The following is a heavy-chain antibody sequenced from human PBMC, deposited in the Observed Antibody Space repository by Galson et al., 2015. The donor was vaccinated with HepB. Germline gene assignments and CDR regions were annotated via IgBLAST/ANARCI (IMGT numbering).Heavy chain of an antibody. Sequence: SLRLSCAASGFTFSSYSMNWVRQAPGKGLEWVSYISSSSSTIYYADSVKGRFTISRDNAKDSLYLQMNSLRDEDTAVYYCARDRFPDYDFWSGYSAGGEFDYWGQGTLVTVSS. V-gene: IGHV3-48*02. J-gene: IGHJ4*02. D-gene: IGHD3-3*01. CDR2: ISSSSSTI. CDR1: GFTFSSYS. CDR3: ARDRFPDYDFWSGYSAGGEFDY.